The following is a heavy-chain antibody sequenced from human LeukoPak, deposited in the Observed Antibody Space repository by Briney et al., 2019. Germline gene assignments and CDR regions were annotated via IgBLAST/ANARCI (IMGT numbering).Heavy chain of an antibody. CDR2: IYPGDSDT. Sequence: GESLKISCKASGYSFTDYWIGWVRQRPGKGLEWVGLIYPGDSDTRDSPSFQGQVTMSADKSISTAYLQWSSLRASDTAMYYCARYYVGNTFDIWGQGTMVTVSS. CDR3: ARYYVGNTFDI. D-gene: IGHD3-10*02. CDR1: GYSFTDYW. V-gene: IGHV5-51*01. J-gene: IGHJ3*02.